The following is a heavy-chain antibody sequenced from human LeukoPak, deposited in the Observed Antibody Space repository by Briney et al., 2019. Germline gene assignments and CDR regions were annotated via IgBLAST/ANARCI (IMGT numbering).Heavy chain of an antibody. V-gene: IGHV1-69*04. CDR3: ARDQPFEYSSPTPYYYGMDV. J-gene: IGHJ6*02. CDR1: GGTSSSYA. Sequence: SVKVSCKASGGTSSSYAISWVRQAPGQGLEWMGRIIPILGIANYAQKFQGRVTITADKSTSTAYMELSSLRSEDTAVYYCARDQPFEYSSPTPYYYGMDVWGQGTTVTVSS. CDR2: IIPILGIA. D-gene: IGHD6-6*01.